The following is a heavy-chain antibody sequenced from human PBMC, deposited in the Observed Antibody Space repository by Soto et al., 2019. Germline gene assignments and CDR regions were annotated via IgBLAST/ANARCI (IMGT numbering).Heavy chain of an antibody. CDR3: ARGVDTAMVLDY. J-gene: IGHJ4*02. CDR1: GGSFSGYY. D-gene: IGHD5-18*01. CDR2: INHSGST. V-gene: IGHV4-34*01. Sequence: NPSETLSLTCAVYGGSFSGYYWSWIRQPPGKGLEWIGEINHSGSTNYNPSLKSRVTISVDTSKNQFSLKLSSVTAADTAVYYCARGVDTAMVLDYWGQGTLVTVSS.